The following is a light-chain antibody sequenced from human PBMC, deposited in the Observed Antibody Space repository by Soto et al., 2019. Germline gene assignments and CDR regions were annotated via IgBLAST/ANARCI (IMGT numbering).Light chain of an antibody. Sequence: DIQMTQSPSTLSASVGDRVIITCRASQSISSWLAWYQQKPGKAPDLLIYRASTLKTGIPSRFSGSGSGTEVTLTISSLQPDDVATYYCQQYDRASWTFGPGTKVEIK. CDR3: QQYDRASWT. CDR1: QSISSW. J-gene: IGKJ1*01. V-gene: IGKV1-5*03. CDR2: RAS.